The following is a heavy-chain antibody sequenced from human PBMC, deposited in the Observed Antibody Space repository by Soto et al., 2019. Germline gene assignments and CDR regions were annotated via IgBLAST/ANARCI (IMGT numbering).Heavy chain of an antibody. CDR2: IYWDDDK. Sequence: QITLKESGPTLVKPTQTLTLTCTFSGFSLITSGVGVGWIRQPPGKALEWLALIYWDDDKRYSPSLKSRLTITKDTSKHQVVLTMTNMDPVDTATYYCARTPGYRYLYYFDYWGQGTLVTVSS. CDR1: GFSLITSGVG. J-gene: IGHJ4*02. D-gene: IGHD5-18*01. V-gene: IGHV2-5*02. CDR3: ARTPGYRYLYYFDY.